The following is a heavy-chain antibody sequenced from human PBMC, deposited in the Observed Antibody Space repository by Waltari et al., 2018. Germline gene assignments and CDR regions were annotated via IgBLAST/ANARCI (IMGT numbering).Heavy chain of an antibody. CDR2: INHSGST. J-gene: IGHJ4*02. Sequence: QVQLQQWGAGLLKPSETLSLTCPVYGGSFSGYYWSWIRQPPGKGLEWIGEINHSGSTNYNPSLKSRVTISVDTSKNQFSLKLSSVTAADTAVYYCARGFSYWGQGTLVTVSS. V-gene: IGHV4-34*01. CDR3: ARGFSY. CDR1: GGSFSGYY.